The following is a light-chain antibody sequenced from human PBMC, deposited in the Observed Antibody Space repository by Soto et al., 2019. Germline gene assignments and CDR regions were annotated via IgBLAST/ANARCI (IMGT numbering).Light chain of an antibody. CDR2: AAS. J-gene: IGKJ1*01. Sequence: AIRMTQSPSSLSASTGDRVTITCRASQGISSYLAWYQQKPGKAPKLLIYAASPLQSRVPSRFSGSLSRTDFTVNISSLQSADFATYWSQHYYSYPRTYGKGPKVDLK. CDR1: QGISSY. CDR3: QHYYSYPRT. V-gene: IGKV1-8*01.